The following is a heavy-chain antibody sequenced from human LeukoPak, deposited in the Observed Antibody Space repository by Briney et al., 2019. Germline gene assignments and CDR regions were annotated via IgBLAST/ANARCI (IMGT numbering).Heavy chain of an antibody. D-gene: IGHD1-26*01. CDR3: ARWNSGNYYGIGD. Sequence: GGSLRLSCEASGFTFGSYWMNWVRQAPGKGLEWLANIKQDGSEEYYADSVKGRFTISRDNARNSLYLQMHSLRAEDTALYYCARWNSGNYYGIGDWGQGTLVTVSS. V-gene: IGHV3-7*01. CDR1: GFTFGSYW. CDR2: IKQDGSEE. J-gene: IGHJ4*02.